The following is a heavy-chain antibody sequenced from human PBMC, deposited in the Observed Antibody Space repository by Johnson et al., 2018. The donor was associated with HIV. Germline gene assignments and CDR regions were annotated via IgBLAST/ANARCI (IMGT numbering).Heavy chain of an antibody. Sequence: VQLVESGGGLVQPGGSLRLSCAASGFTVSSYYMSWVRQAPGKGLEWVSVLFSGGSIYFADSVKGRFTISRDTSKNTLYLQMNSLRAEDTAVYYCARACRDGYTCDAFDIWGQGTMVTVSS. J-gene: IGHJ3*02. D-gene: IGHD5-24*01. CDR1: GFTVSSYY. CDR3: ARACRDGYTCDAFDI. CDR2: LFSGGSI. V-gene: IGHV3-66*01.